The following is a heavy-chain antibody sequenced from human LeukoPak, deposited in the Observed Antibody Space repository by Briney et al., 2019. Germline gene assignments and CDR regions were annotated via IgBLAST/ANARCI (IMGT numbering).Heavy chain of an antibody. CDR2: IKQDGSEK. Sequence: GGSLRLSCAASGFTFSSYGMHWVRQAPGKGLEWVATIKQDGSEKYYVDSVKGRFTISRDDAKNSLSLQMNSLRAEDTAVYYCARSGIKMVRGVIIKSPYHMDVWGKGTTVTVSS. V-gene: IGHV3-7*01. D-gene: IGHD3-10*01. J-gene: IGHJ6*03. CDR1: GFTFSSYG. CDR3: ARSGIKMVRGVIIKSPYHMDV.